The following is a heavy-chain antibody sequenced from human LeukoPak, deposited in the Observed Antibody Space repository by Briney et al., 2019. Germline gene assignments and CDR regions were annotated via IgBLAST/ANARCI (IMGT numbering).Heavy chain of an antibody. CDR1: GYTFTDYY. CDR2: VDPEDGET. D-gene: IGHD2-8*02. CDR3: AAETGIGGGYYYYMDV. V-gene: IGHV1-69-2*01. J-gene: IGHJ6*03. Sequence: GASVKVSCKASGYTFTDYYMHWVQQAPGKGLEWMGRVDPEDGETIYAEKFQGRVTITADTSTDTAYMELSSLRSEDTAVYYCAAETGIGGGYYYYMDVWGKGTTVTVSS.